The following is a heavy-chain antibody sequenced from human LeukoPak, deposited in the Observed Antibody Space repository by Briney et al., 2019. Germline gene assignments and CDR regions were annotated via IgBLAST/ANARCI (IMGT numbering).Heavy chain of an antibody. CDR2: IYHSGST. D-gene: IGHD3-22*01. CDR3: ARLIPDYYDSSGSRGHVDY. CDR1: GGSISSSNW. Sequence: PSETLSLTCAVSGGSISSSNWWSWVRQPPGKGLEWIGEIYHSGSTNYNPSLKSRVTISVDKSKNQFSLKLSSVTAADTAVYYCARLIPDYYDSSGSRGHVDYWGQGTLVTVSS. V-gene: IGHV4-4*02. J-gene: IGHJ4*02.